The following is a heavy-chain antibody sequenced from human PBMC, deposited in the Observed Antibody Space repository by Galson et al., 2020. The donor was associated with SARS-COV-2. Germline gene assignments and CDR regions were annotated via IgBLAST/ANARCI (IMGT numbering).Heavy chain of an antibody. CDR3: PRGDGGDTALVRYYYGMDV. J-gene: IGHJ6*02. D-gene: IGHD5-18*01. CDR2: IYTSGST. CDR1: GGSISSGSYY. V-gene: IGHV4-61*02. Sequence: SETLSLTCTVSGGSISSGSYYWSWIRQPAGKGLEWIGRIYTSGSTNYNPSLKSRVTISVDTSKNPFSLKLTSGTAAATAAHYCPRGDGGDTALVRYYYGMDVWGQGTTVTVSS.